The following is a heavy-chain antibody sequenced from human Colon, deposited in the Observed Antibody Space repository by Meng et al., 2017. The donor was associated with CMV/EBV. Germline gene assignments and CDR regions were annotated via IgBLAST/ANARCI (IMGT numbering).Heavy chain of an antibody. CDR2: VFYIGKT. V-gene: IGHV4-61*01. CDR3: ARDVVYPYYFDS. J-gene: IGHJ4*02. D-gene: IGHD1-14*01. Sequence: LETLSLTCTVSGGPVNTGSSYWSWIRQSPGKGLEWIGHVFYIGKTNYNPSLKSRVSMSIDPSKNQFSLRLTSVTPADTALYYCARDVVYPYYFDSWGQGIPVTVSS. CDR1: GGPVNTGSSY.